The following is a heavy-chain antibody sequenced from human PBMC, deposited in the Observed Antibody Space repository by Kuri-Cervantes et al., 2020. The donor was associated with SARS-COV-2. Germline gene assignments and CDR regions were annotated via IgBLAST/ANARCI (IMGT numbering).Heavy chain of an antibody. Sequence: GESLKISCAASGFTFSSYGMHWVRQAPGKGLEWVAVIWYDGSNKYYADSVKGRFTISRDNSQNTLHLQMKSLRDEDTAMYYCAKDRVGVQDFWGQGTLVTVSS. D-gene: IGHD2-21*01. CDR2: IWYDGSNK. J-gene: IGHJ4*02. V-gene: IGHV3-30*02. CDR3: AKDRVGVQDF. CDR1: GFTFSSYG.